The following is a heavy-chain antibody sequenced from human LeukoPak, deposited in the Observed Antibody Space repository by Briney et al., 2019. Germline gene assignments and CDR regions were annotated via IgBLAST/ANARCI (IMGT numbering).Heavy chain of an antibody. CDR3: ARTLSGSYPENWFDP. D-gene: IGHD1-26*01. V-gene: IGHV1-18*01. Sequence: GSAMVPCKASGYTFSTYGIIRVRQAPGQRVEWMGWIRAYNGNTNFAQKLQGRVTMTTDTSTSTAYMQLRSLRSDDTAVYYCARTLSGSYPENWFDPWGQGTLVTVSS. CDR2: IRAYNGNT. J-gene: IGHJ5*02. CDR1: GYTFSTYG.